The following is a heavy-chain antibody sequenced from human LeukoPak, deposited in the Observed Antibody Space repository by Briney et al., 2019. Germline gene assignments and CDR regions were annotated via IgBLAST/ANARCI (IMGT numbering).Heavy chain of an antibody. Sequence: GGSLRLSCVASGFTFTGHSMHWVRQAPGKGLEWVGVVGTDEKTIFYADSLQGRFTISRDNSKNTLYLQMNSLRDEDTAVYYCARERQMGATPFDYWGQGSLVTVSS. D-gene: IGHD1-26*01. CDR3: ARERQMGATPFDY. CDR1: GFTFTGHS. V-gene: IGHV3-30*04. CDR2: VGTDEKTI. J-gene: IGHJ4*02.